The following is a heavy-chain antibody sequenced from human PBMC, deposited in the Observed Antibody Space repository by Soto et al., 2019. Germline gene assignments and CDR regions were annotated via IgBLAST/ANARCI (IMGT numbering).Heavy chain of an antibody. Sequence: QVQLVQSGAEVQKPGSSVKVSCKASGGTFSSYAISWVRQAPGQGLEWMGGIIPIFGTANYAQKFQGRVTITADESTSTAYMELSSLRSEDTAVYYCARLPKYYYDSSGYYFPYWGQGTLVTVSS. D-gene: IGHD3-22*01. CDR2: IIPIFGTA. CDR3: ARLPKYYYDSSGYYFPY. V-gene: IGHV1-69*01. CDR1: GGTFSSYA. J-gene: IGHJ4*02.